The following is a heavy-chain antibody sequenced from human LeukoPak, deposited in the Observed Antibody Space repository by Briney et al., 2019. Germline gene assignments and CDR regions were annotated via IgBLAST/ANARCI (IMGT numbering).Heavy chain of an antibody. CDR2: IKQDGSEK. D-gene: IGHD1-26*01. V-gene: IGHV3-7*01. J-gene: IGHJ6*04. Sequence: QAGGSLRLSCAASGFTFSSYWMSWVRQAPGKGLEWVANIKQDGSEKYYVDSVKGRFTISRDNAKNSLYLQMNSLRAEDTAVYYCARGQVVGATFGMDVWGKGTTVTVSS. CDR1: GFTFSSYW. CDR3: ARGQVVGATFGMDV.